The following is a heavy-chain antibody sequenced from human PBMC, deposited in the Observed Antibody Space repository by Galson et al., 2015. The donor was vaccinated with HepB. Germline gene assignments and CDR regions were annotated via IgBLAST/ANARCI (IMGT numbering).Heavy chain of an antibody. V-gene: IGHV3-9*01. CDR3: ARSVPDLITMVRGGPFDY. J-gene: IGHJ4*01. CDR1: GFTFDDYA. CDR2: ISWNSGSI. D-gene: IGHD3-10*01. Sequence: SLRLSCAASGFTFDDYAMHWVRQAPGKGLEWVSGISWNSGSIGYADSVKGRFTISRDNAKNSLYLQMNSLRAEDTALYYCARSVPDLITMVRGGPFDYWGHGTLVTVSS.